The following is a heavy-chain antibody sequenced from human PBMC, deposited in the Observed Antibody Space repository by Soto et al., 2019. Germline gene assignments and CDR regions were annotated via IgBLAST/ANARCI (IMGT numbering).Heavy chain of an antibody. J-gene: IGHJ4*02. Sequence: SVKVSCKASGCTFSSYSISWVRQAPGQGLEWMGGIIPIFGTANYAQKFQGRVTITADESTSTAYMELSSLRSEDTAVYYCAIEYSSSPPYYPIGYWGQGTLVTVLL. V-gene: IGHV1-69*13. CDR3: AIEYSSSPPYYPIGY. CDR1: GCTFSSYS. CDR2: IIPIFGTA. D-gene: IGHD6-6*01.